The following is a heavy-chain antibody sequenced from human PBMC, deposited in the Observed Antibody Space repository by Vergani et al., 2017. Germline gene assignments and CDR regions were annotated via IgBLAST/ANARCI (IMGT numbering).Heavy chain of an antibody. J-gene: IGHJ6*02. CDR3: ARGKVLLWFGELLPPGMDV. V-gene: IGHV4-30-4*08. CDR1: GFTFSDYY. CDR2: IYYSGST. D-gene: IGHD3-10*01. Sequence: QVQLVESGGGLVKPGGSLRLSCAASGFTFSDYYMSWIRQPPGKGLEWIGYIYYSGSTYYNPSLKSRVTISVDTSKNQFSLKLSSVTAADTAVYYCARGKVLLWFGELLPPGMDVWGQGTTVTVSS.